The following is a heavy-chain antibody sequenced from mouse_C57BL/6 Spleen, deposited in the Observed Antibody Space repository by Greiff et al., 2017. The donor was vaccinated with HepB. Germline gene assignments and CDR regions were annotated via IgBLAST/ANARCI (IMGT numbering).Heavy chain of an antibody. CDR3: ARGGTVVATSYYFDY. J-gene: IGHJ2*01. V-gene: IGHV1-72*01. D-gene: IGHD1-1*01. CDR1: GYTFTSYW. Sequence: QVHVKQPGAELVKPGASVKLSCKASGYTFTSYWMHWVKQRPGRGLEWIGRIDPNSGGTKYNEKFKSKATLTVDKPSSTAYMQLSSLTSEDSAVYYCARGGTVVATSYYFDYWGQGTTLTVSS. CDR2: IDPNSGGT.